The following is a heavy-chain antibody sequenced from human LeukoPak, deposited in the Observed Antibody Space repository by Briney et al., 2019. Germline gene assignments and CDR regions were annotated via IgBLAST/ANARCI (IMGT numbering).Heavy chain of an antibody. D-gene: IGHD2-2*01. Sequence: GESLKISCKGSGYSFTSYWIGWVRQMPGKGLEWMGIIYPGDSDTRYSPSFQGQVTISADKSISTAYLQWSSLKASDTAMYYCARRHCSSTSCYDGLGPMDVWGKGTTVTISS. V-gene: IGHV5-51*01. J-gene: IGHJ6*03. CDR1: GYSFTSYW. CDR3: ARRHCSSTSCYDGLGPMDV. CDR2: IYPGDSDT.